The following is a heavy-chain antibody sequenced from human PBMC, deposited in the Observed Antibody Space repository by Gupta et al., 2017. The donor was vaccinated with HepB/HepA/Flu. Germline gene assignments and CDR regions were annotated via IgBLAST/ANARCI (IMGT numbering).Heavy chain of an antibody. D-gene: IGHD5-24*01. CDR1: GFAFSSYA. Sequence: VQLLESGGGLVQPGGSLRLSCAASGFAFSSYAMTWVRQAPGKGLEWVSSINNNGGSTYYADSVKGRFTISRDNSKNTVYLQMNSLRVEDTAVYYCAKSYHGYNFDYWGQGTLVTVSS. CDR3: AKSYHGYNFDY. V-gene: IGHV3-23*01. J-gene: IGHJ4*02. CDR2: INNNGGST.